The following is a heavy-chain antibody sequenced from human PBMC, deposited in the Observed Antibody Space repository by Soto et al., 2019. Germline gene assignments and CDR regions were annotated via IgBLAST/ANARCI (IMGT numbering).Heavy chain of an antibody. D-gene: IGHD5-12*01. Sequence: RASVKVSCKASGGTFSSYAISWVRQAPGQGLEWMGGIIPIFGTANYAQKFQGRVTMTRDTSTSTVYMELSSLRSEDTAVYYCARDGGKKEMATMDLGYWGQGTLVTVSS. CDR1: GGTFSSYA. V-gene: IGHV1-69*05. CDR2: IIPIFGTA. J-gene: IGHJ4*02. CDR3: ARDGGKKEMATMDLGY.